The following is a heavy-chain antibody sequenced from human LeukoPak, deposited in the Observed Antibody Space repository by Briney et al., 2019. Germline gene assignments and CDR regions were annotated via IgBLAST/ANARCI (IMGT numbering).Heavy chain of an antibody. Sequence: SETLSLTCTVSGGSISSYYWSWIRQPPEKGLEWIGYIYYSGSTNYNPSLKSRVTISVDTSKNQFSLKLSSVTAADTAVYYCARHSYDYVWGSYPEGAFDIWGQGTMVTVSS. CDR3: ARHSYDYVWGSYPEGAFDI. CDR1: GGSISSYY. J-gene: IGHJ3*02. CDR2: IYYSGST. D-gene: IGHD3-16*02. V-gene: IGHV4-59*08.